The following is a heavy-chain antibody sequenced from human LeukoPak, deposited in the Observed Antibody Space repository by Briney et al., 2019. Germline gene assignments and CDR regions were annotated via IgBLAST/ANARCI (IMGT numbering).Heavy chain of an antibody. D-gene: IGHD3-3*01. CDR2: ISYDGSNK. V-gene: IGHV3-30*18. CDR3: AKGQYDFWSGYHYYYYGMDV. J-gene: IGHJ6*02. Sequence: GGSLRLSCAASGFTFSSYGMHWVRQAPGKGLEWVAVISYDGSNKYYADSVKGRFTISRDNSKNTPYLQMNSLRAEDTAVYYCAKGQYDFWSGYHYYYYGMDVWGQGTTVTVSS. CDR1: GFTFSSYG.